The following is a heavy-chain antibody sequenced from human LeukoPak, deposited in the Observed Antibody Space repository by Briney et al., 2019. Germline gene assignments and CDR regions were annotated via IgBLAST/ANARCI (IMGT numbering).Heavy chain of an antibody. D-gene: IGHD3-3*01. CDR3: ARADFWSGYWRYYFDY. CDR2: ISAYNGNT. Sequence: GASVKVSCKASGYTFTGYYMRWVRQAPGQGLEWLGWISAYNGNTNYAEKIQGRVTLTTDTSTNTAYMEMRSLKFDDTAVYYCARADFWSGYWRYYFDYWGQGTLVTVSS. CDR1: GYTFTGYY. V-gene: IGHV1-18*04. J-gene: IGHJ4*02.